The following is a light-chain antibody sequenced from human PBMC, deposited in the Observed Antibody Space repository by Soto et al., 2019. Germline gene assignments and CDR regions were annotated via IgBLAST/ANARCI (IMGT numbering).Light chain of an antibody. J-gene: IGKJ5*01. CDR3: QQRSNWPPIT. Sequence: IFLTQSPDTLSLSPGERATLNCRASQSVTNYIAWYQQRPGQAPRLLISGASSRATDVPHRFSGRGSGTDFTLTIRRLEPDDFAVYYCQQRSNWPPITCGQGKRLEIK. CDR2: GAS. CDR1: QSVTNY. V-gene: IGKV3-11*01.